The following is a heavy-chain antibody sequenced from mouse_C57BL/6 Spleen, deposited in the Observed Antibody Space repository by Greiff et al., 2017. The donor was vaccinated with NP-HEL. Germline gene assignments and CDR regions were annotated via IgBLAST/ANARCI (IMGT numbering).Heavy chain of an antibody. CDR3: ASTGIYAMDY. CDR1: GYTFTDYY. D-gene: IGHD4-1*02. CDR2: INPNNGGT. Sequence: EVQLQQSGPELVKPGASVKISCKASGYTFTDYYMNWVKQSHGKSLEWIGDINPNNGGTSYNQKFKGKATLTVDKSSSTAYMELRSLTSEDSAVYYCASTGIYAMDYWGQGTSVTVSS. J-gene: IGHJ4*01. V-gene: IGHV1-26*01.